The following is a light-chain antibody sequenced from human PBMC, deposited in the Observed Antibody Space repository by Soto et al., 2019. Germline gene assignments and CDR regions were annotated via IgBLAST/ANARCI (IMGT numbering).Light chain of an antibody. CDR2: DAS. CDR3: QQYDNLPPFT. Sequence: DLQMTQSPSSLSESVGDRVTITCQASQDISDYLNWYQQKPGKAPKLLIYDASNLETGVPSRFSGSGSGTDFTFTISSLQPEDIATYYCQQYDNLPPFTFGPGTNVDIK. J-gene: IGKJ3*01. V-gene: IGKV1-33*01. CDR1: QDISDY.